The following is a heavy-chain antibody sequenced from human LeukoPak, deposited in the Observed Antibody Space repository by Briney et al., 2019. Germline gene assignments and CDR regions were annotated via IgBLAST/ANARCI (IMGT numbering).Heavy chain of an antibody. Sequence: SETLSLTCTVSGGPISNYYWSWIRQPPGKGLEWIGSIYYSGSTYYNPSLKSRVTISVDTSKNQFSLKLTSVTAADTAVYYCARHSAELPFDPWGQGTLVTVSS. CDR1: GGPISNYY. J-gene: IGHJ5*02. CDR2: IYYSGST. D-gene: IGHD1-7*01. V-gene: IGHV4-59*05. CDR3: ARHSAELPFDP.